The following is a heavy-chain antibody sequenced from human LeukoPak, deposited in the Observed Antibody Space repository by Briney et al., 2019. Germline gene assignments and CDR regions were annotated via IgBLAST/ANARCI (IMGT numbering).Heavy chain of an antibody. J-gene: IGHJ4*02. V-gene: IGHV4-59*12. CDR2: IYYSGST. CDR3: ARAVDYYDSSVYFDY. D-gene: IGHD3-22*01. CDR1: GGSISSYY. Sequence: SETLSLTCTVSGGSISSYYWSWIRQPPGKGLEWIGYIYYSGSTNYKPSLKSRVTISVDTSKNQFSLKLSSVTAADTAVYYCARAVDYYDSSVYFDYWGQGTLVTVSS.